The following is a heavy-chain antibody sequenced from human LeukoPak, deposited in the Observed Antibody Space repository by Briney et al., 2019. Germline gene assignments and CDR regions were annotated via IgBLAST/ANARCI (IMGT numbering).Heavy chain of an antibody. D-gene: IGHD3-10*01. CDR1: GGTFSSYA. CDR3: ASEGARWVGFDY. J-gene: IGHJ4*02. Sequence: SSVKVSCKASGGTFSSYAISWVRQAPGQGLEWMGRIIPIFGTANYAQKFQGRVTITTGESTSTAYMELSSLRSEDTAVYYCASEGARWVGFDYWGQGTLVTVSS. V-gene: IGHV1-69*05. CDR2: IIPIFGTA.